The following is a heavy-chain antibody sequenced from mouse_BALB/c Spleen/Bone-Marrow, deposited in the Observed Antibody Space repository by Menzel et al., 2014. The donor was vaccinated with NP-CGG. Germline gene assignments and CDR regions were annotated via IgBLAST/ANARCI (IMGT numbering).Heavy chain of an antibody. CDR2: ITKGGGST. Sequence: VQLKESGGGLVQPGGSLKLSCATSGFTFSDYYMYWVRQTPEKGLEWVAYITKGGGSTYYPDIVKGRFTISRDNAKNTLYLQMSRLKSEDTAMYXCARXLAYAMDYWGQGTSVTVSS. CDR1: GFTFSDYY. CDR3: ARXLAYAMDY. V-gene: IGHV5-12*02. J-gene: IGHJ4*01.